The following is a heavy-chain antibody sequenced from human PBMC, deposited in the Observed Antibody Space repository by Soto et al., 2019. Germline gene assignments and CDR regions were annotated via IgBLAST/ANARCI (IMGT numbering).Heavy chain of an antibody. CDR2: TYYRSKWYN. D-gene: IGHD2-15*01. Sequence: SQTLSLTCSISGDSVSSNSAAWNWIRQSPSRGLEWLGRTYYRSKWYNDYAVSVKSRITINPDTSKNQFSLKLSSVTAADTAVYYCARVGRGVVVAATDAFDIWGQGTMVTVSS. V-gene: IGHV6-1*01. J-gene: IGHJ3*02. CDR3: ARVGRGVVVAATDAFDI. CDR1: GDSVSSNSAA.